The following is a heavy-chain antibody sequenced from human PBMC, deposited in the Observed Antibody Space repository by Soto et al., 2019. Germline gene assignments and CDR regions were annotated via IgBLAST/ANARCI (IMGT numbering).Heavy chain of an antibody. V-gene: IGHV1-3*01. D-gene: IGHD6-13*01. CDR3: ARDHEAYSSSWYVWFDP. CDR1: GYTFTSYA. Sequence: ASVKVSCKASGYTFTSYAMHWVRQAPGQRLEWMGWINAGNGNTKYSQKFQGRVTITRDTSASTAYMELSSLRSEDTAVYYCARDHEAYSSSWYVWFDPWGQGTLVTSPQ. CDR2: INAGNGNT. J-gene: IGHJ5*02.